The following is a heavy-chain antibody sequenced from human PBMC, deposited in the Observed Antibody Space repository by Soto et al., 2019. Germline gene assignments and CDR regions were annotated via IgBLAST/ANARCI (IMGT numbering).Heavy chain of an antibody. V-gene: IGHV3-23*01. CDR1: GFTFSSYA. J-gene: IGHJ6*02. CDR3: AKALVSSYCSSTSCYPYGMDV. D-gene: IGHD2-2*01. Sequence: EVQLLESGGGLVQPGGSLRLSCAASGFTFSSYAMSWVRQAPGKGLEWVSAISGSGGSTYYADSVKGRFTISRDNSKNTLYLQMNSLRAEFTAVYYCAKALVSSYCSSTSCYPYGMDVWGQGTTVTVSS. CDR2: ISGSGGST.